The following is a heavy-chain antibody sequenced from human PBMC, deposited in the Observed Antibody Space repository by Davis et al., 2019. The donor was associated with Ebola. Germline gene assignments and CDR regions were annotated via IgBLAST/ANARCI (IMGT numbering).Heavy chain of an antibody. D-gene: IGHD3-3*01. CDR3: ANLEWVNPDY. V-gene: IGHV3-11*04. J-gene: IGHJ4*02. CDR1: GFTFSDYY. CDR2: ISSSGSSI. Sequence: GGSLRLSCAASGFTFSDYYMNWIRQAPGKGLECISYISSSGSSIYYADSVKGRFTISRDNAKNSLYLQMNSLRAEDTAVYYCANLEWVNPDYWGQGTLVTVSS.